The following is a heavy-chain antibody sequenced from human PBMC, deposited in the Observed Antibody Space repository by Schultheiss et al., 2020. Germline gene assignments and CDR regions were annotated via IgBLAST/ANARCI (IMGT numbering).Heavy chain of an antibody. CDR2: ISSSSTYI. CDR1: GFTFSSYA. J-gene: IGHJ3*02. Sequence: GGSLRLSCAASGFTFSSYAMSWVRQAPGKRLEWVASISSSSTYIYYADSVKGRFTISRGNAKNSLYLQMNSLRAEDTAVYYCAKVGRWGVSSLTANHDAFDIWGQGTMVTVSS. CDR3: AKVGRWGVSSLTANHDAFDI. V-gene: IGHV3-21*01. D-gene: IGHD2-2*01.